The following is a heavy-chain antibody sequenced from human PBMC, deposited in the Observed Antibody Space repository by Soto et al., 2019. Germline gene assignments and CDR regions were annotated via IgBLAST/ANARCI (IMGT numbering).Heavy chain of an antibody. Sequence: QVQLVQSGAEVREPGASVKVSCKASGYTFTNYGVSWVRQAPGQGLEWMGWIGGYKGNTNYAQKPQGRVTLTTDTSTSTAYMELRSRRSDDTAVYYCAPHTLDTGMPSGYWGQGTLVTVSS. J-gene: IGHJ4*02. CDR1: GYTFTNYG. D-gene: IGHD5-18*01. CDR2: IGGYKGNT. CDR3: APHTLDTGMPSGY. V-gene: IGHV1-18*01.